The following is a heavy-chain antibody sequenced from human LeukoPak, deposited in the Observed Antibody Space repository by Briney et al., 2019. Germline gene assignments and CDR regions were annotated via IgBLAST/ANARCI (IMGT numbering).Heavy chain of an antibody. J-gene: IGHJ3*02. D-gene: IGHD6-13*01. CDR3: ARHRRSSSWYDAFDM. CDR2: INHSGST. CDR1: GGSFSGYY. Sequence: SETLSLTCAVYGGSFSGYYWSWIRQPPGKGLEWIGEINHSGSTNYNPSLKSRVTISVDTSKNQFSLKLSSVTAADTAVYYCARHRRSSSWYDAFDMWGRGITVTVSS. V-gene: IGHV4-34*01.